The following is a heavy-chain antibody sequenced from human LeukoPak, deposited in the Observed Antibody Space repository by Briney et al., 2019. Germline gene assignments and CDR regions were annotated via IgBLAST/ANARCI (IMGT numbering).Heavy chain of an antibody. CDR3: AKIPQTTSVGYFDY. V-gene: IGHV3-23*01. D-gene: IGHD4-17*01. CDR2: IGGSGVST. Sequence: QPGGSLRLSCAASGFTFSSCAMSWVRQAPGKGLEWVSGIGGSGVSTYYADSVKGRFTISRDNSKNTLYLQMSSLRAEDTAVYYCAKIPQTTSVGYFDYWGQGNLVTVSS. J-gene: IGHJ4*02. CDR1: GFTFSSCA.